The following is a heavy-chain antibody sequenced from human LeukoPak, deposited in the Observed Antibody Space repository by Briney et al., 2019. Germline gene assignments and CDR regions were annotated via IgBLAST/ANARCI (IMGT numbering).Heavy chain of an antibody. V-gene: IGHV3-21*01. CDR1: GFTFSSYS. J-gene: IGHJ4*02. CDR2: ISSSSSYI. Sequence: GGSLRLSCAASGFTFSSYSMNWVRQAPGKGLEWVSSISSSSSYIYYADSVKGRFTISRDNAKNSLYLQMNSLRAEDTAVYYCARALTYYYDSSGYFDYWGQGTLVTVSS. D-gene: IGHD3-22*01. CDR3: ARALTYYYDSSGYFDY.